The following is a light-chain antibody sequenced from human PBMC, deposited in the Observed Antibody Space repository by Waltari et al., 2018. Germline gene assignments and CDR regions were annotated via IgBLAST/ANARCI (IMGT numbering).Light chain of an antibody. CDR2: AAS. J-gene: IGKJ4*01. V-gene: IGKV1-9*01. CDR1: QGISSY. CDR3: HQVNSYPLT. Sequence: DIQLTQSPSFLSASVGARVTITCRASQGISSYFTWFQQKPGKAPKLLIYAASTLQSGVPSRFSGSGSGTEFTLTISSLQPEDFATYYCHQVNSYPLTFGGGTKVEIK.